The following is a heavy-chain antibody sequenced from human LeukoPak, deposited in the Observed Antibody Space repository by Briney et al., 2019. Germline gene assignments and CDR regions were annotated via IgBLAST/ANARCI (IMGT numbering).Heavy chain of an antibody. CDR1: GFTFSSYA. CDR2: ISGGGGST. D-gene: IGHD3-22*01. J-gene: IGHJ4*02. V-gene: IGHV3-23*01. Sequence: GGSLRLSCAASGFTFSSYAMSWVRQAPGKGLEWVLAISGGGGSTYYADSVKGRFTISRDNSKNTLYLQMNSLRAEDTAVYYCAKMATYYYDSSGYYYFDYWGQGTLVTVSS. CDR3: AKMATYYYDSSGYYYFDY.